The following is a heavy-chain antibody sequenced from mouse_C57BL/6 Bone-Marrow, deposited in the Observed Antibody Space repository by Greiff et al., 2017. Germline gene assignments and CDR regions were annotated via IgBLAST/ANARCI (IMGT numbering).Heavy chain of an antibody. Sequence: QVQLQQSGAELVKPGASVKLSCKASGYTFTEYTIHWVKQRSGQGLEWIGWFYPGSGSIKYNETFKDKATLTADKSSSTVYMELSRLTSEDSAVYFCARHEDPLIYYDYDRFAYWGQGTLVTVSA. V-gene: IGHV1-62-2*01. CDR3: ARHEDPLIYYDYDRFAY. CDR2: FYPGSGSI. D-gene: IGHD2-4*01. CDR1: GYTFTEYT. J-gene: IGHJ3*01.